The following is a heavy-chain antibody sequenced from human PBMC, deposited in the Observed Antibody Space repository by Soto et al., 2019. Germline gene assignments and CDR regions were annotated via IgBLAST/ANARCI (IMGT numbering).Heavy chain of an antibody. CDR2: VNPSGGHT. D-gene: IGHD2-21*02. J-gene: IGHJ4*02. CDR3: ARGGHVVVVTAALDY. Sequence: QVQLMQSGADVKKPGASVKVSCKASGDTFTDYYIHWVRQAPGQGLEWMGTVNPSGGHTTYAQHFLGRVTMTRDTSTSTLYMELTSLTSDDTAIDYCARGGHVVVVTAALDYWGQGTLVTVSS. V-gene: IGHV1-46*01. CDR1: GDTFTDYY.